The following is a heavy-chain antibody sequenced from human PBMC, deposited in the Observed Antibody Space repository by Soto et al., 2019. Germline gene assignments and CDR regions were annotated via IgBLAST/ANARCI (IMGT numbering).Heavy chain of an antibody. CDR1: GFSLDTSGVG. CDR3: AHIFDFDWVRAFEY. D-gene: IGHD3-9*01. V-gene: IGHV2-5*02. J-gene: IGHJ4*02. CDR2: IYWDDDK. Sequence: QITLKESGPPLVKPTQTLTLTCTFSGFSLDTSGVGVGWIRQPPGKTLEWLALIYWDDDKRYSPSLNSRLTITKDTSKYQVVLRMTNVDPVDTATYYCAHIFDFDWVRAFEYWGQGALVTVSS.